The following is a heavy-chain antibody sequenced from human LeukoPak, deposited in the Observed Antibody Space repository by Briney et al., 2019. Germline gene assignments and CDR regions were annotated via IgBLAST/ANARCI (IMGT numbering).Heavy chain of an antibody. V-gene: IGHV3-11*01. CDR3: ARDFLSYGGNHFDY. CDR2: ISSSGSTI. D-gene: IGHD4-23*01. J-gene: IGHJ4*02. CDR1: GFIFGDYY. Sequence: GGSLRLSCAASGFIFGDYYISWIRQAPGKGLEWVSYISSSGSTIYYADSVKGRFTISRDNAKNSLYLQMNSLRAEDTAVSYCARDFLSYGGNHFDYWGQGTLVTVSS.